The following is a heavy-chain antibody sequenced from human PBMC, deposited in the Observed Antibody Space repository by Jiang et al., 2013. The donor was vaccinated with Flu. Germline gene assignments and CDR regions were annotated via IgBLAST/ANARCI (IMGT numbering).Heavy chain of an antibody. Sequence: KPTQTLTLTCSFSGFSLSTSGEGVGWIRQSPGKALEWLAVIYWDDDKHFNPSLKNRLTITEDSAERQVILTMTDMGPDDTGTYFCAHRRDFWIGSSVHPVFDFWGQGTPVTVSS. J-gene: IGHJ4*02. CDR2: IYWDDDK. CDR3: AHRRDFWIGSSVHPVFDF. D-gene: IGHD3/OR15-3a*01. CDR1: GFSLSTSGEG. V-gene: IGHV2-5*02.